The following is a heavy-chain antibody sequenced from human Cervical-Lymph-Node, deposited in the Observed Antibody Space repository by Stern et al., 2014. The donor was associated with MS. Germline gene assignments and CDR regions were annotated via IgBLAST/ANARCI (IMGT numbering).Heavy chain of an antibody. V-gene: IGHV3-11*01. J-gene: IGHJ4*02. CDR3: ARPHSGGGTAGY. D-gene: IGHD3-16*01. CDR2: ITSSGDDI. CDR1: GFTFSDYY. Sequence: QVQLVESGGGLVKPGGSLRLSCAASGFTFSDYYMNWIRQAPGKGLEWVSYITSSGDDISYADSVRGRFTISRDNAKNSLYLQMNSLRAEDTAVYYCARPHSGGGTAGYWGQGTLVTVSS.